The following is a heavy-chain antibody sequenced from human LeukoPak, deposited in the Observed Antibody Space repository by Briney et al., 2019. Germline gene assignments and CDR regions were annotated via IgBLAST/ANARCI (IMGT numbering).Heavy chain of an antibody. CDR1: GGSFSGYY. J-gene: IGHJ4*02. CDR2: INHSGST. Sequence: SETLSLTCAVYGGSFSGYYWSWIRQPPGKGLEWIGEINHSGSTNYNPSLKSRVTISVDTSKSQFSLKLSSVTAADTAVYYCARGPPPYYYDSSGYYLDYWGQGTLVTVSS. V-gene: IGHV4-34*01. CDR3: ARGPPPYYYDSSGYYLDY. D-gene: IGHD3-22*01.